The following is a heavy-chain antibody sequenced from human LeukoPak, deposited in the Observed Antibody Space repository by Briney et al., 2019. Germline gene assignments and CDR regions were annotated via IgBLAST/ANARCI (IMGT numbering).Heavy chain of an antibody. J-gene: IGHJ3*02. D-gene: IGHD6-13*01. CDR3: ARRGQQTGAFDI. CDR1: GFTISTYA. CDR2: ISYDGSNK. Sequence: QPGRSLRLSCAASGFTISTYAMHWVRQAAGKGLEWVAVISYDGSNKYYTDSVKGRFTISRDKSENTLYLQMNSLRAEDTAVYYCARRGQQTGAFDIWGQGTMVTVSS. V-gene: IGHV3-30-3*01.